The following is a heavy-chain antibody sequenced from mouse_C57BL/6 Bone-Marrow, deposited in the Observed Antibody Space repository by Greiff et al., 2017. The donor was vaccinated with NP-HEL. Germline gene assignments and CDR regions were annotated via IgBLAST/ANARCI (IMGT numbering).Heavy chain of an antibody. CDR2: INPNNGGT. V-gene: IGHV1-26*01. D-gene: IGHD2-4*01. J-gene: IGHJ3*01. Sequence: EVQLQQSGPELVKPGASVKISCKASGYTFTDYYMNWVKQSHGKSLEWIGDINPNNGGTSYNQKFKGKATLTVDKSSSTAYMELRSLTSEDSAVYYCATYDYDVGGFAYWGQGTLVTVSA. CDR1: GYTFTDYY. CDR3: ATYDYDVGGFAY.